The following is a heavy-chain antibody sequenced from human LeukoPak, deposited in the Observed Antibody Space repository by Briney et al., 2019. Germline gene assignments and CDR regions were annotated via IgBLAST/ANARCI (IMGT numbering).Heavy chain of an antibody. D-gene: IGHD3-22*01. J-gene: IGHJ4*02. CDR2: ISGSTGST. CDR1: GLTLSNFA. V-gene: IGHV3-23*01. CDR3: SKGWNYYDSSGYYFDY. Sequence: GGSLTLSCAPSGLTLSNFAMNWVRPAPGKGLEGVSLISGSTGSTYYAHSVKGRFSISRDNSKNTVYLQMNSLRAEDAAVYYCSKGWNYYDSSGYYFDYWGQGTLVTVSS.